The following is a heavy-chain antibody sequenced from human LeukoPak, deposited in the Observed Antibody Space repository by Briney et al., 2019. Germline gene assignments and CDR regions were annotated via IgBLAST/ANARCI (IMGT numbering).Heavy chain of an antibody. D-gene: IGHD2-8*01. CDR3: AKDGRMVYAMSWFDP. Sequence: PGGSLRLSCAASGFTFSDYYMTWIRQAPGKGLEWVSYISSSGSTIYYADSVKGRFTISRDNSKNTLYLQMNSLRAEDTAVYYCAKDGRMVYAMSWFDPWGQGTLVTVSS. CDR2: ISSSGSTI. J-gene: IGHJ5*02. CDR1: GFTFSDYY. V-gene: IGHV3-11*01.